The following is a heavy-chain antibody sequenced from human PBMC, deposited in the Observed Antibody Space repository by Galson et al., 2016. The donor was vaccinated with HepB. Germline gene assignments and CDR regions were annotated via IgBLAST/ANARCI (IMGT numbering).Heavy chain of an antibody. J-gene: IGHJ4*02. CDR3: ARDRTVAGTYCFDY. CDR1: GFTFDDYA. D-gene: IGHD4-23*01. CDR2: INWNGGSI. Sequence: SLRLSCAASGFTFDDYAMHWVRQAPGKGLEWVSDINWNGGSIGYADSVKGRFTISRDNAKNSLYLQMNSLRAEDTAVYYCARDRTVAGTYCFDYWGQGSLVTVSS. V-gene: IGHV3-9*01.